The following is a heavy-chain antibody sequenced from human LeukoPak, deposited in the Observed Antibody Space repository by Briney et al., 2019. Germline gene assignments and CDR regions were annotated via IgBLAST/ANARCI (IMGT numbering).Heavy chain of an antibody. Sequence: GGSLRLSCAASGFTFSNAWMSWVRQAPGKGLEWVGRIKSKTDGGTTDYAAPVKGRFTISRDDSKNTLYLQMNSLKTEDTAVYYCTTGPKTIWSGYGGTYYYYYYMDVWGKGTTVTVSS. D-gene: IGHD3-3*01. CDR1: GFTFSNAW. J-gene: IGHJ6*03. CDR2: IKSKTDGGTT. CDR3: TTGPKTIWSGYGGTYYYYYYMDV. V-gene: IGHV3-15*01.